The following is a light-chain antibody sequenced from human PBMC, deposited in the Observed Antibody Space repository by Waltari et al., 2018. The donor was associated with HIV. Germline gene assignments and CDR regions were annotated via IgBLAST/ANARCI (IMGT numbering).Light chain of an antibody. V-gene: IGLV2-14*03. J-gene: IGLJ1*01. CDR3: TSYTTINTYV. Sequence: QSALTQPSPVSGSPGQSLTISCPRTSSDVGGYNPVPCYQQHPAKAPKVIIYDVSNRPSGVSNRFSGSKSGNTASLTISGLQAEDEADYYCTSYTTINTYVFGTGTKVTVL. CDR2: DVS. CDR1: SSDVGGYNP.